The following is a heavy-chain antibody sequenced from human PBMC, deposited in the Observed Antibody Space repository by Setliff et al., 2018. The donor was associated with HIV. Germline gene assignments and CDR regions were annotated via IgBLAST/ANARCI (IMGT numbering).Heavy chain of an antibody. CDR2: VYYTGNT. CDR3: AREGRGDPAVATTRIDY. J-gene: IGHJ4*02. D-gene: IGHD5-12*01. CDR1: GGSISGYY. Sequence: SETLSLTCTVSGGSISGYYWGWIRQPPGKGLEWVGTVYYTGNTFYNPSLRNRVTISVDTSKNYLSLKLTSVTDADTAVYFCAREGRGDPAVATTRIDYWGQGKLVTVSS. V-gene: IGHV4-39*02.